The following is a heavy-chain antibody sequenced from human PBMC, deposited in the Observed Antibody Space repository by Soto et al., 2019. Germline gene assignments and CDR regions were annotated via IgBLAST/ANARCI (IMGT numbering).Heavy chain of an antibody. CDR2: ISSSGSTI. CDR1: GFTFSDYY. J-gene: IGHJ6*03. CDR3: ARDPHWDIVVPTYTDYYYYMDV. Sequence: GGSLRLSCAASGFTFSDYYMSWIRQAPGKGLEWVSYISSSGSTIYYADSVKGRFTISRDNAKNSLYLQMNSLRAEDTAVYYCARDPHWDIVVPTYTDYYYYMDVWGKGTTVTVSS. D-gene: IGHD2-2*01. V-gene: IGHV3-11*01.